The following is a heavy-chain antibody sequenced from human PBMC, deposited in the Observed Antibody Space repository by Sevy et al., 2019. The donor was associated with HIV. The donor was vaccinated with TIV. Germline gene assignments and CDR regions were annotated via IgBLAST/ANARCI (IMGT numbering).Heavy chain of an antibody. CDR2: IYTSGST. Sequence: SETLSLTCTVSGGSISSYYWSWIRQPAGKGLEWIGRIYTSGSTNYNPSLKSRVTMSVDTSKNQFSLKLSSVTAADTAVYYCARVGSIEYSSSFVYGMDVWGQGTTVTVSS. V-gene: IGHV4-4*07. J-gene: IGHJ6*02. CDR3: ARVGSIEYSSSFVYGMDV. D-gene: IGHD6-6*01. CDR1: GGSISSYY.